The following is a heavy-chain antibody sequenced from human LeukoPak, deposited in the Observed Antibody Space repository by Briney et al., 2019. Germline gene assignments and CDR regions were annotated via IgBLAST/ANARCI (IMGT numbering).Heavy chain of an antibody. J-gene: IGHJ5*02. CDR3: ARGPPEYCSGGSCYSGRNWIDP. V-gene: IGHV3-23*01. CDR1: GLTFSDYA. Sequence: GGSLRLSCAASGLTFSDYAMTWVRQAPGKGLEWVSTISFRGTTTYSADSVKGRFTISRDNSNNMLYLQMNSLRAEDTAVYYCARGPPEYCSGGSCYSGRNWIDPWGQGTLVTVPS. CDR2: ISFRGTTT. D-gene: IGHD2-15*01.